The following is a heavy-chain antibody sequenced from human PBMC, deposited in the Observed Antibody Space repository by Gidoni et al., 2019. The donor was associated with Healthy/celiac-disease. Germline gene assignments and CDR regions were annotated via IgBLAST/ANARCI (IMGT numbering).Heavy chain of an antibody. CDR3: ARTQDYGGNYDY. CDR2: IIPILGIA. V-gene: IGHV1-69*02. CDR1: GGPFSSYT. J-gene: IGHJ4*02. Sequence: QVQLVQSGAEVKKPGSSLKFSCKASGGPFSSYTISWVRQAPGQGLEWMGRIIPILGIANYAQKFQGRVTITADKSTSTAYMELSSLRSEDTAVYYCARTQDYGGNYDYWGQGTLVTVSS. D-gene: IGHD4-17*01.